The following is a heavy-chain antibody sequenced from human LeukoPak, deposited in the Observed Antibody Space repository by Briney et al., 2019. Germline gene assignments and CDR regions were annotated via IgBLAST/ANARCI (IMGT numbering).Heavy chain of an antibody. CDR3: ARGRDGYNYGGFDY. CDR2: ISYDGSNK. D-gene: IGHD5-24*01. Sequence: GGSLRLSCAASGFTLSSYAIHWVRQAPGKGLEWVAVISYDGSNKYYADSVKGRFTISRDNSKNTLYLQMNSLRAEDTAVYYCARGRDGYNYGGFDYWGQGTLVTVSP. V-gene: IGHV3-30*04. J-gene: IGHJ4*02. CDR1: GFTLSSYA.